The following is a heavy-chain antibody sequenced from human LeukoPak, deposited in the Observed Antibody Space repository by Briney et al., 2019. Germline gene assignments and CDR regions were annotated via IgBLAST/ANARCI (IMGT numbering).Heavy chain of an antibody. Sequence: GASVKVSCKASGYTFTSYGISWVRQAPGQGLEWIGWISAYNGNTNYAQKLQGRVTMTTDTSTSTAYMELRSLRSDDTAVYYCARDSDIVATIKGDYWGQGTLVTVSS. CDR3: ARDSDIVATIKGDY. D-gene: IGHD5-12*01. V-gene: IGHV1-18*04. CDR1: GYTFTSYG. CDR2: ISAYNGNT. J-gene: IGHJ4*02.